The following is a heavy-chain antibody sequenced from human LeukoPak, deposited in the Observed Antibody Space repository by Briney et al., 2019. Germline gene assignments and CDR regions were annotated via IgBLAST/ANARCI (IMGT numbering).Heavy chain of an antibody. V-gene: IGHV1-2*02. CDR1: GYTFTGYY. D-gene: IGHD2-2*01. Sequence: ASVKVSCKASGYTFTGYYMHWVRQAPGQGLEWMGWINPNSGGTNYAQKLQGRVTMTRDTSISTAYMELSRLRSDDTAVYYCARVLVVPAARSSFDYWGQGTLVTVSS. J-gene: IGHJ4*02. CDR2: INPNSGGT. CDR3: ARVLVVPAARSSFDY.